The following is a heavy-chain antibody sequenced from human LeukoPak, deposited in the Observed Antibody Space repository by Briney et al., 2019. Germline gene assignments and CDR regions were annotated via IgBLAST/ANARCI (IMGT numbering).Heavy chain of an antibody. CDR3: ASSRITMVRGDAFDI. CDR1: GGTFSSYA. CDR2: IIPIFGTA. J-gene: IGHJ3*02. Sequence: GASVKVSCKASGGTFSSYAISWVRQAPGQGLEWMGGIIPIFGTANYAQKFQGRVTITADESTGTAYMELSSLRSEDTAVYYCASSRITMVRGDAFDIWGQGTMVTVSS. V-gene: IGHV1-69*13. D-gene: IGHD3-10*01.